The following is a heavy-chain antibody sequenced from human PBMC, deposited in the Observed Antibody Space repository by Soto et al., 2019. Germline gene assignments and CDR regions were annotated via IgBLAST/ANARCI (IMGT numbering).Heavy chain of an antibody. V-gene: IGHV3-48*02. CDR2: ITSDTKTI. Sequence: EAELVESGGDLVQRGGSLRLSCVASGFTFSVYSMNWVRQAPGKGLEWFSYITSDTKTIKYADSVKGRFTISRDSAKNSVYLQMNSLRDEDTAVYYCARSVEGHFDYWGQGTVVTVSS. CDR3: ARSVEGHFDY. CDR1: GFTFSVYS. J-gene: IGHJ4*02. D-gene: IGHD6-19*01.